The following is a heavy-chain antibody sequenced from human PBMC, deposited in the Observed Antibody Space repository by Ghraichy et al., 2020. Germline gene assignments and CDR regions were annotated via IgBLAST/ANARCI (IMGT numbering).Heavy chain of an antibody. CDR2: IYHSGST. D-gene: IGHD2-2*01. CDR3: ARVKVPAAKNAFDI. CDR1: GGSISSSNW. J-gene: IGHJ3*02. Sequence: SETLSLTCAVSGGSISSSNWWSWVRQPPGKGLEWIGEIYHSGSTNYNPSLKSRVTISVDKSKNQFSLKLSSVTAADTAVYYCARVKVPAAKNAFDIWGQGTMVTVSS. V-gene: IGHV4-4*02.